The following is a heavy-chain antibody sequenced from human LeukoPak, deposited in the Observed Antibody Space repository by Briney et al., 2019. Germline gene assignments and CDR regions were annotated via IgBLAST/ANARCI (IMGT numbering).Heavy chain of an antibody. CDR1: GFTFSDYY. J-gene: IGHJ6*03. CDR3: ARVDKINDFWSGYYTPGRYYYYMDG. Sequence: SGGSLRLSCAASGFTFSDYYMSWIRQAPGKGLEWVSYISSSGSTIYYADSVKGRFTISRDNAKNSLYLQMNSLRAEDTAVYYCARVDKINDFWSGYYTPGRYYYYMDGWGKGTTVTVSS. D-gene: IGHD3-3*01. V-gene: IGHV3-11*04. CDR2: ISSSGSTI.